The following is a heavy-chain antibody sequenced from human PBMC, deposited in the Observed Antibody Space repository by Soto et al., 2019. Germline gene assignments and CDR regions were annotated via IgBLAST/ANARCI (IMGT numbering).Heavy chain of an antibody. CDR2: IYYSGTT. V-gene: IGHV4-59*08. CDR1: GGSISNYY. Sequence: SETLSLTCSVSGGSISNYYWSWIRQPPGKGPEWIGYIYYSGTTNYNPSLKSRVTISVDTSKNQFSLKLTSVTAADTAVYYCAGRELLWFDPWGQGTLVTVSS. CDR3: AGRELLWFDP. J-gene: IGHJ5*02. D-gene: IGHD3-10*01.